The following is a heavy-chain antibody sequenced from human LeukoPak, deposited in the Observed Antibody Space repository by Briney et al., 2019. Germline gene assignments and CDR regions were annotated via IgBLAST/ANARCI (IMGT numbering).Heavy chain of an antibody. J-gene: IGHJ4*02. D-gene: IGHD2-21*01. V-gene: IGHV3-30*18. Sequence: QPGGSLRLSCAASGFTFSSYGMHWVRQAPGKGLEWVAVISYDGSNKYYADSVKGRFTISRDNSKNTLYLQMNSLRAEDTAVYYCAKDRPISEWDQGTLVTVSS. CDR2: ISYDGSNK. CDR1: GFTFSSYG. CDR3: AKDRPISE.